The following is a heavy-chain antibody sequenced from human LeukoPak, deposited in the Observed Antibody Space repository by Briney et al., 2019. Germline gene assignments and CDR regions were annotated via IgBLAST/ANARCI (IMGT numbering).Heavy chain of an antibody. J-gene: IGHJ5*02. Sequence: SETLSLTCTVSGGSISSSSYYWGWIRQPPGKGLEWIGIIYYSGSTYYNPSLKSRVTISVDTSKNQFSLKLSSVTAADTAVYYCARGSNYGSGSYFLTWFDPWGQGTLVTVSS. D-gene: IGHD3-10*01. V-gene: IGHV4-39*07. CDR3: ARGSNYGSGSYFLTWFDP. CDR1: GGSISSSSYY. CDR2: IYYSGST.